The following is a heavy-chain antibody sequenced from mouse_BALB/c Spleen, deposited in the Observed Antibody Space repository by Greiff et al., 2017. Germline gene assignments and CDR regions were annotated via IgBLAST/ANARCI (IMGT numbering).Heavy chain of an antibody. CDR3: ARYDYAPYYYAMDY. CDR2: ILPGSGST. V-gene: IGHV1-9*01. Sequence: VKLQESGAELMKPGASVKISCKATGYTFSSYWIEWVKQRPGHGLEWIGEILPGSGSTNYNEKFKGKATFTADTSSNTAYMQLSSLTSEDSAVYYCARYDYAPYYYAMDYWGQGTSVTVSS. J-gene: IGHJ4*01. D-gene: IGHD2-4*01. CDR1: GYTFSSYW.